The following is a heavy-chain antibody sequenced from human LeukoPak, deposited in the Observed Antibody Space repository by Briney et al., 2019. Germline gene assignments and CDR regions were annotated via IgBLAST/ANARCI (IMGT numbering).Heavy chain of an antibody. Sequence: ASVKVSCKSSGFTFTDEYIHWVRQAPGQGLEWMGWINPYSGAINYAQRFQGRVTLTRDTSISTAYMELSRLTSGDTAVYYCARDPKSQLLLDYWGQGTLVTVSS. J-gene: IGHJ4*02. D-gene: IGHD2-2*01. CDR3: ARDPKSQLLLDY. V-gene: IGHV1-2*02. CDR1: GFTFTDEY. CDR2: INPYSGAI.